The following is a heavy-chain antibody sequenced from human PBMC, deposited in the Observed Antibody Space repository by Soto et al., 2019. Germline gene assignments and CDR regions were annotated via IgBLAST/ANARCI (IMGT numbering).Heavy chain of an antibody. CDR2: INPNDGGT. CDR1: GGTFSSYA. CDR3: ARESSGSPDAFDI. V-gene: IGHV1-2*02. D-gene: IGHD1-26*01. Sequence: ASVKVSCKASGGTFSSYAISWLRQAPGQGLEWMGWINPNDGGTNYAQKFQGRVAVTSDTSISTAYMELSSLTSDDTAVYYCARESSGSPDAFDIWGQGTMVTVSS. J-gene: IGHJ3*02.